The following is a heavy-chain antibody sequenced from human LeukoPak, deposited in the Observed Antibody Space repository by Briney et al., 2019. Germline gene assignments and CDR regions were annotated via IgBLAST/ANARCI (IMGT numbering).Heavy chain of an antibody. Sequence: GGSLRLSCAASAFTFSSYAMSWVRQAPGKGLEWVSAISGSGGSTYYADSVKGRFTISRDNSKITLYLQMNSLRAEDTAVYYCATSRGQYYYGSVYWGQGTLVTVSS. CDR1: AFTFSSYA. CDR2: ISGSGGST. CDR3: ATSRGQYYYGSVY. D-gene: IGHD3-10*01. V-gene: IGHV3-23*01. J-gene: IGHJ4*02.